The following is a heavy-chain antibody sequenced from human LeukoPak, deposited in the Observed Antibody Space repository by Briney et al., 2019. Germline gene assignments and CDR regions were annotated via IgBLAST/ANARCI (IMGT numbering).Heavy chain of an antibody. J-gene: IGHJ6*02. CDR3: AAVPPWAVFGVVIHRYGMDV. CDR1: GFTFTSSA. Sequence: ASVTVSCKASGFTFTSSAMQWVRQARGQRLEWIGWIVVGSGNTNYAQKFQERVTITRDMSTSTAYMELSSLRSEDTAVYYCAAVPPWAVFGVVIHRYGMDVWGQGTTVTVSS. V-gene: IGHV1-58*02. CDR2: IVVGSGNT. D-gene: IGHD3-3*01.